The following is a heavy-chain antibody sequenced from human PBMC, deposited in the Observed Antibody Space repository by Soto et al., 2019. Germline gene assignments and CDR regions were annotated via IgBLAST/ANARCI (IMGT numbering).Heavy chain of an antibody. CDR1: GGTFSSYA. Sequence: QVQLVQSGAEVKKPGSSVKVSCKASGGTFSSYAISWVRQAPGQGLEWMGGIIPIFGTANYAQKFQGRVTITADKTTRTAYMELSRLRSEDTAVYYCARGQEVYHGYSYGSYYYGMDVWGQGTTVTVSS. CDR3: ARGQEVYHGYSYGSYYYGMDV. V-gene: IGHV1-69*06. J-gene: IGHJ6*02. CDR2: IIPIFGTA. D-gene: IGHD5-18*01.